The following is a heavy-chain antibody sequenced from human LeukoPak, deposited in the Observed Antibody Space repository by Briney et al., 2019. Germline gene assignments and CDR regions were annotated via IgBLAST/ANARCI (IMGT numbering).Heavy chain of an antibody. D-gene: IGHD3-16*02. V-gene: IGHV1-46*01. J-gene: IGHJ4*02. CDR2: INPSGGST. Sequence: ASVKVSCKASGYTFTSYYMHWVRQAPGQGLEWMGIINPSGGSTSYAQKFQGRVTMPRDTSTSTVYMELSSLRSEDTAVYYCARGRDYVWGSYRRTYYFDYWGQGTLVTVSS. CDR3: ARGRDYVWGSYRRTYYFDY. CDR1: GYTFTSYY.